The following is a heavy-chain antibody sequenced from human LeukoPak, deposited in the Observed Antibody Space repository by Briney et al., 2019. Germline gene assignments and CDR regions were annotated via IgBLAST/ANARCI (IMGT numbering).Heavy chain of an antibody. D-gene: IGHD3-3*01. V-gene: IGHV4-38-2*02. J-gene: IGHJ4*02. Sequence: KPSETLSLTCTVSGYSISSGYYWGWIRQPPGKGLEWIGSIYHSGSTNYNPSLKSRVTISVDTSKNQFSLKLSSVTAADTAVYYCARGRALITIFGVVAPYYFDYWGQGTLVTVSS. CDR3: ARGRALITIFGVVAPYYFDY. CDR2: IYHSGST. CDR1: GYSISSGYY.